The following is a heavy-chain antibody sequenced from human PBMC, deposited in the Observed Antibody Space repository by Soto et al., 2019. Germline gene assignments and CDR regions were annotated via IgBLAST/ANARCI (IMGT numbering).Heavy chain of an antibody. CDR1: GGSISSSSYY. CDR2: IYYSGST. D-gene: IGHD3-22*01. Sequence: PSETLSLTCTVSGGSISSSSYYWGWIRQPPGKGLEWIGSIYYSGSTYYNPSLKSRVTISVDTSKNQFSLKLSSVTAADTAVYYCARGESYYYDSSNWFDPWGQGTLVTVSS. J-gene: IGHJ5*02. V-gene: IGHV4-39*07. CDR3: ARGESYYYDSSNWFDP.